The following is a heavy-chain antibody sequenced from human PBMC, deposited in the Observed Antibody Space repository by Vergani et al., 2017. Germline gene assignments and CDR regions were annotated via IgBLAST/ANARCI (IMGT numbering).Heavy chain of an antibody. V-gene: IGHV3-48*03. CDR2: ISSSGSTI. CDR1: GFTFSSYE. Sequence: EVQLVESGGGLVQPGGSLRLSCAASGFTFSSYEMNWVRQAPGKGLEWVSYISSSGSTIYYADSVKGRFTISSDNAKNSLYLQMNSLRAEDTAVYYCASELYLSSGWLHWFDPWGQGTLVTVSS. CDR3: ASELYLSSGWLHWFDP. D-gene: IGHD6-19*01. J-gene: IGHJ5*02.